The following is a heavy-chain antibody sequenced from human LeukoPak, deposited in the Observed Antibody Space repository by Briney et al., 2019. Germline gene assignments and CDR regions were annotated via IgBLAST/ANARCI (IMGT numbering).Heavy chain of an antibody. Sequence: SETLSLTCTVSGDSITSDSFFWSWLRQAAGKGLEWIGHIHTTGSANYNPSLKSRVTISLDTSKNQVSLTLTSVTAADTAMYCCARSEYSVSPLSRWGQGTLVTVSS. CDR2: IHTTGSA. CDR3: ARSEYSVSPLSR. CDR1: GDSITSDSFF. V-gene: IGHV4-61*09. D-gene: IGHD5/OR15-5a*01. J-gene: IGHJ4*02.